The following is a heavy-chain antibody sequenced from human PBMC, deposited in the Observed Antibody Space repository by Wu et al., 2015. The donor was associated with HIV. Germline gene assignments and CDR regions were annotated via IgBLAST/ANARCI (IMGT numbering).Heavy chain of an antibody. CDR2: INPNSGGT. CDR3: ARGTGGASSWFGELLSSYWYFDL. J-gene: IGHJ2*01. D-gene: IGHD3-10*01. V-gene: IGHV1-2*02. CDR1: GYTFTDYY. Sequence: QVQLVQSGAEVKKPGASVKVSCKTSGYTFTDYYMHWVRQAPGQGLEWMGWINPNSGGTNIAQKFQGRVTMTRDTSISTAYVELSRLRSDDTAVYYCARGTGGASSWFGELLSSYWYFDLWGRGTLVTVSS.